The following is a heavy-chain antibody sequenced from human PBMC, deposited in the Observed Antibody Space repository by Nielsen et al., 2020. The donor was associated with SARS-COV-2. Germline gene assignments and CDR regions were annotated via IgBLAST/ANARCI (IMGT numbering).Heavy chain of an antibody. CDR1: GGSFSGYY. J-gene: IGHJ6*02. V-gene: IGHV4-34*01. Sequence: SETLSLTCAVYGGSFSGYYWSWIRQPPGKGLEWIGEINHSGSTNYNPSLKSRVTISVDTSKNQFSLKLSSVTAADTAVYYCARAPIVLWFGDYYYGMDVWGQGTTVTVSS. CDR3: ARAPIVLWFGDYYYGMDV. D-gene: IGHD3-10*01. CDR2: INHSGST.